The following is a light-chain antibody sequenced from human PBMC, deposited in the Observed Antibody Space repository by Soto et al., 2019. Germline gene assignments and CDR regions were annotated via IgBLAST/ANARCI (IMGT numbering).Light chain of an antibody. CDR3: QVWDSSSDHVV. CDR2: YDT. J-gene: IGLJ2*01. Sequence: SYELTQPPSVSVAPGKTARITCGGYNIESKSVHWYQQKPGQAPMLVIYYDTDRPSGIPERFSDSNSGNTATLTISRVEAGDEADYYCQVWDSSSDHVVFGGGTKLTVL. V-gene: IGLV3-21*04. CDR1: NIESKS.